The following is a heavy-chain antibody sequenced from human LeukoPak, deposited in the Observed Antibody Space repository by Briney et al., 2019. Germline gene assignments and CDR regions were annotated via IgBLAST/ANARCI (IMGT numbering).Heavy chain of an antibody. V-gene: IGHV1-8*01. D-gene: IGHD7-27*01. CDR3: ARGPPNWGYDY. CDR2: MRPNSGDT. J-gene: IGHJ4*02. Sequence: ASVKVSCMASGYTCTRYDFNWVRQATGQRPEWMGWMRPNSGDTGYAQKFQDRVTMTSNTAISTAYMELSSLRSDDTAVYYCARGPPNWGYDYWGPGTLVTVSS. CDR1: GYTCTRYD.